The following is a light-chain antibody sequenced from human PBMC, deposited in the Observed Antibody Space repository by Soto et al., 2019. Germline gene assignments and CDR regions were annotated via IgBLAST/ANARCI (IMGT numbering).Light chain of an antibody. CDR1: SSDVGTYNY. Sequence: QSALTQPASVSGSPGQSITISCTGTSSDVGTYNYVSWYQHHLGKAPKLMIYDVSNRPSGVSNRFSGYKSGNTASLTISGLQAEDEADYYCSSYTSSSTLLFGGGTKLTVL. J-gene: IGLJ2*01. CDR3: SSYTSSSTLL. V-gene: IGLV2-14*03. CDR2: DVS.